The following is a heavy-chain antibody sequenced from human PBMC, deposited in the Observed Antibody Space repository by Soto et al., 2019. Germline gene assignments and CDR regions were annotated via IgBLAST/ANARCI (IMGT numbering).Heavy chain of an antibody. D-gene: IGHD1-26*01. J-gene: IGHJ5*02. V-gene: IGHV1-69*01. CDR3: ATPHRSYYPPNWFVP. CDR1: GGTFSRYA. CDR2: IIPIFGTA. Sequence: QVQLVQSGAEVKKPGSSVKVSCKASGGTFSRYAISWVRQPPGQGLEWMGGIIPIFGTANYSHKFQGRVTITADASTSKAYMELGRLRSDDTAVYYCATPHRSYYPPNWFVPWGQGTLVTVSS.